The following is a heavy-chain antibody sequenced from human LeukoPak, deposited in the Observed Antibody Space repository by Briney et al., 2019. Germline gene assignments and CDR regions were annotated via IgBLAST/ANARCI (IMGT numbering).Heavy chain of an antibody. D-gene: IGHD6-19*01. Sequence: GGSLRLSCAASGFTFSSYWMSWVRQAPGKGLEWVANIKQDGSEKYCADSVKGRFTISRDNAKNSLYLQMNSLRAEDTAVYYCASGGWRGDDWGQGTLVTVSS. CDR1: GFTFSSYW. CDR2: IKQDGSEK. J-gene: IGHJ4*02. CDR3: ASGGWRGDD. V-gene: IGHV3-7*01.